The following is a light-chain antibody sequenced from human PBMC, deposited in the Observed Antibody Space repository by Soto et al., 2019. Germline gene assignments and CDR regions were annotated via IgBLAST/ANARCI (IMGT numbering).Light chain of an antibody. CDR2: GAS. CDR3: QQYNNWPFT. J-gene: IGKJ3*01. CDR1: QSVSSN. Sequence: IVMTQSPATLSVSPGERATLSCRASQSVSSNLAWYQQKPGQAPRLLIYGASTRATGIPARFSGSGSGTEFTFTISGLQSEDLEVYYCQQYNNWPFTFGTGTKVEIK. V-gene: IGKV3-15*01.